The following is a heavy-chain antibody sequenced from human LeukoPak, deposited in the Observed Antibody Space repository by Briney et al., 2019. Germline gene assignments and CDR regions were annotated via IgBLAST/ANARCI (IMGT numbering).Heavy chain of an antibody. J-gene: IGHJ4*02. CDR2: LKQDGSEA. Sequence: PGGSLRLSCAASGFTFSSYGMHWVRQAPGKGLEWVAILKQDGSEAYYVDSVKGRFTISRDNARNTLYLQMNGLRAEDTAMYYCAKRYSANYQYFFDRWGQGTLVTVST. CDR3: AKRYSANYQYFFDR. CDR1: GFTFSSYG. D-gene: IGHD1-26*01. V-gene: IGHV3-7*01.